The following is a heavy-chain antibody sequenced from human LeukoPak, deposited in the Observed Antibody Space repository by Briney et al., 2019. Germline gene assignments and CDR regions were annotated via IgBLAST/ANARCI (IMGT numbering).Heavy chain of an antibody. Sequence: GGSLRLSCAASGFTFSSCSMNWVRQAPGKGLEWVSSIISDSTYIYYADSVKGRFTISRDNAKNSLFLQMDSLRAEDTAVYYCAAGYTSSWLLDHWGQGTLVTVSS. CDR3: AAGYTSSWLLDH. CDR2: IISDSTYI. CDR1: GFTFSSCS. D-gene: IGHD6-13*01. J-gene: IGHJ4*02. V-gene: IGHV3-21*01.